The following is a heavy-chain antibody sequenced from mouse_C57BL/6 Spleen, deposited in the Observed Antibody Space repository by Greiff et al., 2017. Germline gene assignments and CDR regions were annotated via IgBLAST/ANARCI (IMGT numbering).Heavy chain of an antibody. CDR1: GFSLTTFGMG. Sequence: QVTLKESGPGILQPSPTLSLSCSSSGFSLTTFGMGVGWLRPPSGKGLGWLAHIWWDDDKYYNPDLESRLTISKDTSKNQVFLQIANVDTADTATYYCARRENLAYGSSPCCAMDYWGQGTSVTVSS. D-gene: IGHD1-1*01. CDR2: IWWDDDK. CDR3: ARRENLAYGSSPCCAMDY. V-gene: IGHV8-8*01. J-gene: IGHJ4*01.